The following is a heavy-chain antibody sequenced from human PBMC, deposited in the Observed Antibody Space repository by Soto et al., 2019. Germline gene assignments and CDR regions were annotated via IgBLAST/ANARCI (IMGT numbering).Heavy chain of an antibody. V-gene: IGHV4-59*01. D-gene: IGHD1-26*01. CDR3: ARTKHYSGSYPVVEAFDI. CDR1: GGSISSYY. CDR2: IYYSGST. Sequence: PSETLSLTCTVSGGSISSYYWSWIRQPPGKGLEWIGYIYYSGSTNYNPSLKSRVTISVDTSKNQFSLKLSSVTAADTAVYYCARTKHYSGSYPVVEAFDIWGQGTMVTVSS. J-gene: IGHJ3*02.